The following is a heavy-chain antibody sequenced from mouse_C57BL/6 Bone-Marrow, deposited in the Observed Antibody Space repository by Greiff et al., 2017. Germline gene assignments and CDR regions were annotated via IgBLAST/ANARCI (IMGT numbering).Heavy chain of an antibody. V-gene: IGHV14-4*01. CDR2: IDPENGDT. D-gene: IGHD1-1*01. J-gene: IGHJ3*01. CDR3: TCYGSGAY. Sequence: EVQLQQSGAELVRPGASVKLSCTASGFNIKDDYMHWVKQRPEQGLEWIGWIDPENGDTEYASKFQGKATITADTSSTTAYLQLSSLTSEDTAVYYCTCYGSGAYWGQGTLVTVSA. CDR1: GFNIKDDY.